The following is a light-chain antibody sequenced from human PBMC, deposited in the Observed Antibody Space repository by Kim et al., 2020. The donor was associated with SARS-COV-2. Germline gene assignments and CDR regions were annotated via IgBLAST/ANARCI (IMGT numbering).Light chain of an antibody. CDR1: SSDVGGYNY. CDR2: DVS. Sequence: SITISCTGTSSDVGGYNYVSWYQQHPGKAPKLMIYDVSNRPSGVSNRFSGSKSGNTASLTISGLQAEDEADYYCSSYTSSSTPWVFGGGTHLTVL. J-gene: IGLJ3*02. V-gene: IGLV2-14*03. CDR3: SSYTSSSTPWV.